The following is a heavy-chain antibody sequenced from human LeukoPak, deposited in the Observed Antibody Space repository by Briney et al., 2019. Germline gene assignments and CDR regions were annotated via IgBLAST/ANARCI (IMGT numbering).Heavy chain of an antibody. Sequence: PSETLSLTCTVSGGSISSYYWSWIRQPPGKGLEWIGYIYYSGSTNYNPSLKSRVTISVDTSKNQFSLKLSSVTAADTAVYYCARDRGGYSTHWGQGTLVTVSS. CDR1: GGSISSYY. CDR2: IYYSGST. V-gene: IGHV4-59*01. D-gene: IGHD6-13*01. J-gene: IGHJ4*02. CDR3: ARDRGGYSTH.